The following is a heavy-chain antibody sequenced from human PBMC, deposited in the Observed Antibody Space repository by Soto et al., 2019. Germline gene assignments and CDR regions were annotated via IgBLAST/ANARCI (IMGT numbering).Heavy chain of an antibody. CDR3: TREANYCSSTNCHIDY. V-gene: IGHV1-2*02. Sequence: ASVKVSCKTSGYTFTGHYTHWVRQTPGQGLELMGWINPNSGDTHYAQKFQGRVTMTRDMSISTAYLELSRLRSDDTAMYYCTREANYCSSTNCHIDYWGQGTLVTVYS. D-gene: IGHD2-2*01. J-gene: IGHJ4*02. CDR1: GYTFTGHY. CDR2: INPNSGDT.